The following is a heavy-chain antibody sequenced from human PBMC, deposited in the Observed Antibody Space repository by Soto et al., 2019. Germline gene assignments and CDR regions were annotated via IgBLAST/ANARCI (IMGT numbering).Heavy chain of an antibody. Sequence: SETLSLTCTVSGGSISSSSYYWGWIRQPPGKGLEWIGSIYYSGSTYYNPSLKSRVTLSVDTSKIQFSLKLSSVTAADTAVYYCARQTPTMVRGFRWFDPWGQGTLVTVSS. D-gene: IGHD3-10*01. CDR2: IYYSGST. CDR1: GGSISSSSYY. J-gene: IGHJ5*02. V-gene: IGHV4-39*01. CDR3: ARQTPTMVRGFRWFDP.